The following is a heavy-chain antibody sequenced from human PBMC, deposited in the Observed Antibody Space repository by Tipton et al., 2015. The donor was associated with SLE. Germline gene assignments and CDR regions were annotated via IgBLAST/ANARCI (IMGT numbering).Heavy chain of an antibody. Sequence: SLRLSCSASGFTFSSYSMNWVRQAPGKGLEWVSSISSSSSYTYYADSVKGRFTISRDNAKNSLYLQMNSLRAEDTAVYYCAREDDFWSGYYYYYMDVWGKGTTVTVSS. CDR1: GFTFSSYS. CDR3: AREDDFWSGYYYYYMDV. CDR2: ISSSSSYT. V-gene: IGHV3-21*01. D-gene: IGHD3-3*01. J-gene: IGHJ6*03.